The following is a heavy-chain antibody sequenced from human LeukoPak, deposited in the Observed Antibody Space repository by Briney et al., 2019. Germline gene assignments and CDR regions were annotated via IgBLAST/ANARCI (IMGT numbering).Heavy chain of an antibody. CDR1: RGTFSSYT. Sequence: SVKVSCQASRGTFSSYTISWVRQAPGQGLEWMGRIIAILGIANYAQKVQGRVTITADKSTSTAYMELSSLRSEDTAVYYCARSLYYFDYWGQGTLVTVSS. CDR3: ARSLYYFDY. CDR2: IIAILGIA. J-gene: IGHJ4*02. D-gene: IGHD3-10*01. V-gene: IGHV1-69*02.